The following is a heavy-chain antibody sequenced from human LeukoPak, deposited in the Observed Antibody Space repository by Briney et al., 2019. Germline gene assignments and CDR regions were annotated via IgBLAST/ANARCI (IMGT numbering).Heavy chain of an antibody. J-gene: IGHJ6*03. CDR2: TSGSSGSTI. CDR3: AKDYDFWSGYLPGYYMDV. CDR1: GFTFSRYG. D-gene: IGHD3-3*01. V-gene: IGHV3-48*01. Sequence: SGGSLRLSCKASGFTFSRYGMNWVRQAPGRGLEWLSYTSGSSGSTIYYAQSVRGRFTISRDDAKNTLYLQMNSLRADDTAVYFCAKDYDFWSGYLPGYYMDVWGKGTTVTVSS.